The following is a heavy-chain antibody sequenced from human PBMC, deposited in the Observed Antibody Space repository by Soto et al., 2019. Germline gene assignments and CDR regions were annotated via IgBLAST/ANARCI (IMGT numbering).Heavy chain of an antibody. CDR3: ARETRTSSGWYFSAKP. Sequence: QVQLVQSGAEVKKPGSSVKVSCKASGGTFSSYTISWVRQAPGQGLEWMGRIIPILGIANYAQKFQGRVTITADKSTSTAYMELSSLRSEDTAVYYCARETRTSSGWYFSAKPWGQGTLVTVSS. D-gene: IGHD6-19*01. J-gene: IGHJ5*02. V-gene: IGHV1-69*08. CDR2: IIPILGIA. CDR1: GGTFSSYT.